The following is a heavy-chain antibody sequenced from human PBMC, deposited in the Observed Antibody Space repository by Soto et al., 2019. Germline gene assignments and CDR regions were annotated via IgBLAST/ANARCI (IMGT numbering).Heavy chain of an antibody. CDR3: ARDRYCISTSCLYYYYYGMDV. CDR1: GFTFSSYS. Sequence: GGSLRLSCAASGFTFSSYSMNWVRQAPGKGLEWVSYISSSSSTIYYADSVKGRFTISRDNAKNSLYLQMNSLRDEDTAVYYCARDRYCISTSCLYYYYYGMDVWGQGTTVTVSS. D-gene: IGHD2-2*01. CDR2: ISSSSSTI. J-gene: IGHJ6*02. V-gene: IGHV3-48*02.